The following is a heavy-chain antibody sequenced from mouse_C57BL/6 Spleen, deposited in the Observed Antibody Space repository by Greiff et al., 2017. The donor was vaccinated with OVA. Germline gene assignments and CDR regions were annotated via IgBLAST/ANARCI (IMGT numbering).Heavy chain of an antibody. CDR2: INPNNGGT. Sequence: VHVKQSGPELVKPGASVKMSCKASGYTFTDYNMHWVKQSHGKSLEWIGYINPNNGGTSYNQKFKGKATLTVNKSSSTAYMELRSLTSEDSAVYYCAHISGYDYFDYWGQGTTLTVSS. CDR1: GYTFTDYN. CDR3: AHISGYDYFDY. V-gene: IGHV1-22*01. J-gene: IGHJ2*01. D-gene: IGHD3-2*02.